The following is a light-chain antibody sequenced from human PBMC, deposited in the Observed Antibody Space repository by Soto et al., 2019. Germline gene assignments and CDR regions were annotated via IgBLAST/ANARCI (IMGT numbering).Light chain of an antibody. CDR1: QSVSRSY. Sequence: EIVLAQSPATLSLSPGDRATLSCGASQSVSRSYLAWYQQKPGLAPRLIIYDASTRATGIPDRFSGSGSGTDFTLTISRLEPEDFAVYYCQQYGSSPITFGQGTRLEIK. J-gene: IGKJ5*01. CDR2: DAS. CDR3: QQYGSSPIT. V-gene: IGKV3D-20*01.